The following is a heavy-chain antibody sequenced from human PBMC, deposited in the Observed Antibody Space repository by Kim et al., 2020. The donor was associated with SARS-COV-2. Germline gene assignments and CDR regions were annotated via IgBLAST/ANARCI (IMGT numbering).Heavy chain of an antibody. J-gene: IGHJ4*02. V-gene: IGHV3-21*01. CDR2: ISSSSSYI. CDR1: GFTFSSYS. Sequence: GGSLRLSCAASGFTFSSYSMNWVRQAPGKGLEWVSSISSSSSYIYYADSVKGRFTISRDNAKNSLYLQMNSLRAEDTAVYYCARDVEDIVVVVAAKGIDYWGQGTLVTVSS. CDR3: ARDVEDIVVVVAAKGIDY. D-gene: IGHD2-15*01.